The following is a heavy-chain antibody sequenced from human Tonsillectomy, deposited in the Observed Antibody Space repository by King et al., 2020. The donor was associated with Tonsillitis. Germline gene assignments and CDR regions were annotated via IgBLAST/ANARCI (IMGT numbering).Heavy chain of an antibody. CDR1: GFTFSSYW. CDR2: IKQDGSEN. Sequence: QLVQSGGGLVQPGGSLRLSCAASGFTFSSYWMSWVRQAPGKGLEWVASIKQDGSENYYVDSVKGRFTISRDNAKNLLYLQMNSLRAEDTAVYYCARDIVVVVAAPPLFDSWGQGPLVTVSS. CDR3: ARDIVVVVAAPPLFDS. J-gene: IGHJ4*02. D-gene: IGHD2-15*01. V-gene: IGHV3-7*01.